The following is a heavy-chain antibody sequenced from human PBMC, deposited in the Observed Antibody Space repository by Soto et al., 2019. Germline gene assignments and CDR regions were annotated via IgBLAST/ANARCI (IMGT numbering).Heavy chain of an antibody. V-gene: IGHV3-23*01. CDR2: IIDDGGRA. CDR1: GFTFNRYA. Sequence: GGSLSLSCSASGFTFNRYAMSWVRQAPGKGLEWVSAIIDDGGRAYYADSVKGRFTISRDNSKNTLSLQMNSLRAEDTAVYYCAKDKMEQWLVGGYFDYWGQGTQVTVSS. D-gene: IGHD6-19*01. J-gene: IGHJ4*02. CDR3: AKDKMEQWLVGGYFDY.